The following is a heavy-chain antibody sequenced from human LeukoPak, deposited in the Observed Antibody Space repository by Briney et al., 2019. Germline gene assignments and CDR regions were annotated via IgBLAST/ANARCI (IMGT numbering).Heavy chain of an antibody. CDR3: ARETYGYYYSMDV. D-gene: IGHD4-17*01. CDR1: GYTFTGYY. Sequence: ASVKVSCKASGYTFTGYYMHWVRQAPGQGLEWMGWINPNSGGTNYAQKFQGRVTMTRDTSISTAYMELSRLRSDDTAVYYCARETYGYYYSMDVWGQGTTVTVSS. CDR2: INPNSGGT. V-gene: IGHV1-2*02. J-gene: IGHJ6*02.